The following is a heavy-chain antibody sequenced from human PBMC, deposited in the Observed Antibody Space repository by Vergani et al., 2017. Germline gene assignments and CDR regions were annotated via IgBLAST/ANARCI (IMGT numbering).Heavy chain of an antibody. V-gene: IGHV3-23*01. CDR1: GFTFSSYA. CDR2: ISGSGGST. CDR3: AKDHEWELLRGYYFDY. Sequence: EVQLLESGGGLVQPGGSLRLSCAASGFTFSSYAMSWVRQAPGKGLEWVSAISGSGGSTYYADSVKGRFTISRDNSKNTLYLQMNSLRAEDTAVYYCAKDHEWELLRGYYFDYWGQGTLVTVSS. D-gene: IGHD1-26*01. J-gene: IGHJ4*02.